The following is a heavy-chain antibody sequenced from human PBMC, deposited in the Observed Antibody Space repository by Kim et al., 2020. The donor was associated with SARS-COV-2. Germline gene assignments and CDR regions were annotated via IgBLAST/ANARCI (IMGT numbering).Heavy chain of an antibody. Sequence: TSYNPSLKRRVTISVDTSRNQFSLKLAAVTAADPAVYYCARRTEAGGYFDFWGQGSPVTVAS. V-gene: IGHV4-39*01. CDR3: ARRTEAGGYFDF. CDR2: T. D-gene: IGHD3-16*01. J-gene: IGHJ4*02.